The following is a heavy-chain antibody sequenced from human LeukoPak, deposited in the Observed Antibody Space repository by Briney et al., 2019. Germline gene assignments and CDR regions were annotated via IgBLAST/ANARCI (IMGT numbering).Heavy chain of an antibody. CDR2: ITDSGSTI. V-gene: IGHV3-21*01. CDR1: GSTVNDYN. CDR3: ARVSTKMGYYGMDV. J-gene: IGHJ6*02. Sequence: GGSLRLSCAASGSTVNDYNMNWVRQAPGKGLEWVAFITDSGSTIYYADSVKGRFTISRDNAKNSLYLQMNSLRAEDTAVYYCARVSTKMGYYGMDVWGQGTTVTVSS. D-gene: IGHD5-24*01.